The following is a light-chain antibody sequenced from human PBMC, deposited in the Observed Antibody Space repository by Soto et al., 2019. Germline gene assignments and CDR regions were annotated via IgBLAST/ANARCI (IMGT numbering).Light chain of an antibody. CDR1: QSVSDTF. J-gene: IGKJ2*01. CDR2: GAS. CDR3: QQYGSSPRT. V-gene: IGKV3-20*01. Sequence: EIVLTQSPGTRSLSPGERVTLSCRASQSVSDTFLAWYQQKPGQAPRLLIYGASSRATGIPDRFSGSGSETDFTLTISRLEPEDFAVYYCQQYGSSPRTFGQGTKLEIK.